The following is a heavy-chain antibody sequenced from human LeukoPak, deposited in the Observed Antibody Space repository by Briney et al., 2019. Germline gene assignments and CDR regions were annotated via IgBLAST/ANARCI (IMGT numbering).Heavy chain of an antibody. CDR1: GGSISSYY. D-gene: IGHD6-19*01. V-gene: IGHV4-59*12. J-gene: IGHJ4*02. CDR2: IYYSGST. CDR3: ATYSTGWYYFDY. Sequence: SETLSLTCTVSGGSISSYYWSWIRQPPGKGLEWIGYIYYSGSTNYNPSLKSRVTISVDTSKNQFSLKVSSVTAADTAVYYCATYSTGWYYFDYWGQGTLVTVSS.